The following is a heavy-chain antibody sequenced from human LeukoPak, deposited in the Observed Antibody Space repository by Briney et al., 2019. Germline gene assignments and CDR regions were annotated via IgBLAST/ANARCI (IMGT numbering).Heavy chain of an antibody. V-gene: IGHV3-15*01. CDR3: AREGSKNGYNFPIDY. CDR1: GFTFSNAW. CDR2: IKSKTDGGTT. J-gene: IGHJ4*02. Sequence: GGSLRLSCAASGFTFSNAWMSWVRQAPGKGLEWVGRIKSKTDGGTTDYAAPVKGRFTISRDDSKNTLYLQMNSLKTEDTAVYYCAREGSKNGYNFPIDYWGQGTLVTVSS. D-gene: IGHD5-24*01.